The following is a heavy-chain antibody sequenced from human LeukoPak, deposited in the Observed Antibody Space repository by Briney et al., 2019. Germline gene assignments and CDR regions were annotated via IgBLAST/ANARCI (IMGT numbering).Heavy chain of an antibody. V-gene: IGHV3-7*01. J-gene: IGHJ4*02. CDR2: IKQDGSEK. CDR3: AKRNLIDCSSTRCYMYFDY. D-gene: IGHD2-2*02. Sequence: GGSLRLSCAASTFTFSSYWMTWVRQAPGKGLEWVANIKQDGSEKYYVDSVKGRFTISRDNAKNSLYLQMNSLRAEDTAVYYCAKRNLIDCSSTRCYMYFDYWGQGTLVTVSS. CDR1: TFTFSSYW.